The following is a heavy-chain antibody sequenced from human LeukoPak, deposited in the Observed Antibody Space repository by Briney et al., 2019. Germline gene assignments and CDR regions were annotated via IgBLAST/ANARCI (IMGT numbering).Heavy chain of an antibody. V-gene: IGHV3-74*01. Sequence: GGSLRLSCAASGFTFSSYWMHWVRQAPGKGLVWVSRINSDGSSTSYADSVKGRFTISRDNAKNTLYLQMNSLRAEDTAVYYCARDPYDILTGYYPLDYWGQGTLVTVSS. CDR3: ARDPYDILTGYYPLDY. D-gene: IGHD3-9*01. J-gene: IGHJ4*02. CDR1: GFTFSSYW. CDR2: INSDGSST.